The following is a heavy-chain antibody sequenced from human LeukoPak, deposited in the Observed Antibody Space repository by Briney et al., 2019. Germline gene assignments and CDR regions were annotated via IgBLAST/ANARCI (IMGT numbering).Heavy chain of an antibody. J-gene: IGHJ1*01. D-gene: IGHD2-21*02. CDR3: ARDVARAYCGGDCYPHAEYFQH. CDR2: FNNSSIYI. V-gene: IGHV3-21*01. CDR1: GFTFSSYS. Sequence: GGSLRLSCAASGFTFSSYSMNWVRQAPGKGLVGLIYFNNSSIYIYYADSVKGRFTISRDNAKNSLYLQMNSLRAEDTAVYYCARDVARAYCGGDCYPHAEYFQHWGQGTLVTVSS.